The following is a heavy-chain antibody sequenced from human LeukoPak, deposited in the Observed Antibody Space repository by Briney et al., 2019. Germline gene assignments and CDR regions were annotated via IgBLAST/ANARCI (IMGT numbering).Heavy chain of an antibody. D-gene: IGHD5/OR15-5a*01. CDR3: ARGPRSTISSLNS. V-gene: IGHV4-34*01. J-gene: IGHJ4*02. CDR2: INHIGNT. Sequence: SETLSLTCGVSSGSFDGFYWSWVRQPPGKGLEWIGEINHIGNTNYNPSLKSRVTMSVDTSKNHFSLKLTSVTAADTAVYFCARGPRSTISSLNSWGPGVLVTVSS. CDR1: SGSFDGFY.